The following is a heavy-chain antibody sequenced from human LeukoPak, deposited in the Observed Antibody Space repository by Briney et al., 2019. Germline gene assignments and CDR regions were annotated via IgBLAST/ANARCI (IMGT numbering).Heavy chain of an antibody. V-gene: IGHV3-43*02. D-gene: IGHD2/OR15-2a*01. CDR1: GFTIGPYA. Sequence: GGSLRLSCAASGFTIGPYAMYWVRQGPGRGLEWVSVIKADSSGTFYSDSVRGRFTTSRDNSKNSLYLQMSSLTSDDTALYYCATWAFYHNLDVWGQGTTVAVSS. CDR2: IKADSSGT. J-gene: IGHJ6*02. CDR3: ATWAFYHNLDV.